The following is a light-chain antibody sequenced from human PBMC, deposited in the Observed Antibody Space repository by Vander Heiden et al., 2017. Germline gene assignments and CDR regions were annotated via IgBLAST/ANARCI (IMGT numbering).Light chain of an antibody. J-gene: IGKJ4*01. Sequence: DIQTTQSPASLSAAAGGRVTITCRASHSISSYLNWYQQIPGKAPKLLLYAASSLQSGVPSRFSGSGSGTDITLTISSMQPEDFATYYCQQSYSTLLTFGGGTKVEIK. CDR3: QQSYSTLLT. CDR2: AAS. CDR1: HSISSY. V-gene: IGKV1-39*01.